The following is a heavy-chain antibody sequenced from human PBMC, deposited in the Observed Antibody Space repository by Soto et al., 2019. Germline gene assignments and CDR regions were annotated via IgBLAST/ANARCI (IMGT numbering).Heavy chain of an antibody. CDR2: IYYSGST. J-gene: IGHJ4*02. CDR3: ARVGQWLAFDY. D-gene: IGHD6-19*01. V-gene: IGHV4-59*12. Sequence: SETLSLTCAVSGGSISSYYWSWIRQPPGKGLEWIGYIYYSGSTYYNPSLKSRVTISVDTSKNQFSLKLSSVTAADTAVYYCARVGQWLAFDYWAQGTLVTVSS. CDR1: GGSISSYY.